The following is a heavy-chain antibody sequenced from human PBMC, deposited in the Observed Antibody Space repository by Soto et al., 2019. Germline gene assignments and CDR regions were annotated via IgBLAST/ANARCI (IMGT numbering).Heavy chain of an antibody. J-gene: IGHJ4*02. CDR1: GGSIRSYY. CDR3: ARGAADTAMVDS. V-gene: IGHV4-59*01. Sequence: SETLSLTCTVSGGSIRSYYWTWIRQPPGKGLEWLGYIFYSGSTFYNPSLKSRVTISIHTSKSQFSLQLTSVTAADTAVYYCARGAADTAMVDSWGQGTLVTVSS. CDR2: IFYSGST. D-gene: IGHD5-18*01.